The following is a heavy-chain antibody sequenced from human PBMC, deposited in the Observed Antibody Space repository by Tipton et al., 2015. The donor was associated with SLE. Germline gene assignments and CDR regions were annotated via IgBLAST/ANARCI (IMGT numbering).Heavy chain of an antibody. J-gene: IGHJ3*02. Sequence: SLRLSCAASGFTFDDYAMHWVRQAPGKGLEWVSGISWNSGTIDYADSVKGRFTISRDNAKNSLYLQMKSLRPEDTALYYCAATRESSGFYPLAGGVLEIWGQGTWVTASS. CDR3: AATRESSGFYPLAGGVLEI. CDR2: ISWNSGTI. D-gene: IGHD3-22*01. CDR1: GFTFDDYA. V-gene: IGHV3-9*01.